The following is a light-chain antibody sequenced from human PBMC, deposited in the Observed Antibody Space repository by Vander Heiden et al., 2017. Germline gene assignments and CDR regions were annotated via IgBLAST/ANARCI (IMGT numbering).Light chain of an antibody. J-gene: IGLJ2*01. CDR2: KDS. V-gene: IGLV3-25*03. Sequence: SYELTQPPSVSVSPGQTARSTCSGDALPKQYAYWYQQKPGQAPVMWSYKDSERPSGIPERISGTSSGTTVTFTISGVEAEDEADYDCQAADSSGTGVFGGGTKLTVL. CDR1: ALPKQY. CDR3: QAADSSGTGV.